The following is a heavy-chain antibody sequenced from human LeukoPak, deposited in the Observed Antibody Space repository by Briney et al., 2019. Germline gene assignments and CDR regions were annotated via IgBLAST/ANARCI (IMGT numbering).Heavy chain of an antibody. CDR3: ARDIRGRSSWYLGDQLGMDV. V-gene: IGHV1-69*13. J-gene: IGHJ6*03. CDR2: IIPIFGTA. D-gene: IGHD6-13*01. Sequence: VASVKVSCKASGGTFSSYAISWVRQAPGQGLEWMGGIIPIFGTANYAQKFQGRVTITADESTSTAYMELSSLRSEDTAVYYCARDIRGRSSWYLGDQLGMDVWGKGTTVTVSS. CDR1: GGTFSSYA.